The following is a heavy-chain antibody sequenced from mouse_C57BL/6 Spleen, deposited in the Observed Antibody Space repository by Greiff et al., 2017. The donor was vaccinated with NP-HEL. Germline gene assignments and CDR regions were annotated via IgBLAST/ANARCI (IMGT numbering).Heavy chain of an antibody. V-gene: IGHV5-4*01. Sequence: EVKLMESGGGLVKPGGSLKLSCAASGFTFSSYAMSWVRQTPEKRLEWVATISDGGSYTYYPDNVKGRFTISRDNAKNNLYLQMSHLKSEDTAMYYCARDLGDYDYDGNAYWGQGTLVTVSA. D-gene: IGHD2-4*01. CDR1: GFTFSSYA. J-gene: IGHJ3*01. CDR3: ARDLGDYDYDGNAY. CDR2: ISDGGSYT.